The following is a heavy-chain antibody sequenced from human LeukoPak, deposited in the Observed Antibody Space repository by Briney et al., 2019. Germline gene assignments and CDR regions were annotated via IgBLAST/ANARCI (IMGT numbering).Heavy chain of an antibody. CDR2: ISSSSSYI. CDR1: GFTFSSYS. J-gene: IGHJ4*02. V-gene: IGHV3-21*01. CDR3: ARVATYSSGWVFDY. D-gene: IGHD6-19*01. Sequence: SGGSLRLSCAASGFTFSSYSMNWVRQAPGKGLEWVSSISSSSSYIYYADSVKGRFTISRDNAKNSLYLQMNSLRAEDTAVYYCARVATYSSGWVFDYWGQGTLVTVSS.